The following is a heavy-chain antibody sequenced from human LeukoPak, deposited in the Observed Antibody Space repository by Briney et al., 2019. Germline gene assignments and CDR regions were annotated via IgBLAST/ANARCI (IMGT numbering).Heavy chain of an antibody. V-gene: IGHV3-30*03. CDR2: ISYDGSNK. CDR3: VRPVIRGVMMTEFGF. CDR1: AFTFSTYG. J-gene: IGHJ4*02. D-gene: IGHD3-10*01. Sequence: PGGSLRLSCAASAFTFSTYGMHWVRQAPGKGLEWVAVISYDGSNKYYADSVKGRFTISRDNSKNTLYLQLSSLRAGDTAVYYCVRPVIRGVMMTEFGFWGQGTLVTVSS.